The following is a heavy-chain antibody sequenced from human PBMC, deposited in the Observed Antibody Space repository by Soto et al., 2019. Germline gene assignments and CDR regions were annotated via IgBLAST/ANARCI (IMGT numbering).Heavy chain of an antibody. CDR1: GYTLTSYG. D-gene: IGHD3-10*01. V-gene: IGHV1-18*01. CDR3: ASSYYGSGTPYYYGMDV. CDR2: ISAYNGNT. Sequence: ASVKVSCKASGYTLTSYGISWVRQAPGQGLEWMGWISAYNGNTNYAQKLQGRVTMTTDTSTSTAYMELRSLRSDDTAVYYCASSYYGSGTPYYYGMDVWGQGTTVTVSS. J-gene: IGHJ6*02.